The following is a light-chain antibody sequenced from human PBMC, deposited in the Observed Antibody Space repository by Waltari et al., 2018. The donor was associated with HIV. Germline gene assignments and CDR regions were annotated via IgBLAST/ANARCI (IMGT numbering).Light chain of an antibody. CDR3: MQALQTPYT. Sequence: IVMTQSPLSLPVIPGVPASISCRSSQILLNSNTYTYLDWYLQKPGQSPHLLIYLASNRASGVPDRLSGSQSGTDFTLKISRVEAEDVGVYYCMQALQTPYTFGQGTKLEIK. J-gene: IGKJ2*01. CDR2: LAS. CDR1: QILLNSNTYTY. V-gene: IGKV2-28*01.